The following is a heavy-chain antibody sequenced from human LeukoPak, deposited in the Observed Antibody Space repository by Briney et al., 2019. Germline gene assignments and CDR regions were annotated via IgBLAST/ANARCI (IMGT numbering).Heavy chain of an antibody. CDR3: ARSVGASPFDY. V-gene: IGHV4-39*07. Sequence: SETLSLTCTVSGGSISNGDYYWGWIRQPPGKGLEWIGSIYHSGSTYYNPSLKSRVTISVDTSKNQFSLKLSSVTAADTAVYCCARSVGASPFDYWGQGTLVTVSS. CDR1: GGSISNGDYY. CDR2: IYHSGST. D-gene: IGHD1-26*01. J-gene: IGHJ4*02.